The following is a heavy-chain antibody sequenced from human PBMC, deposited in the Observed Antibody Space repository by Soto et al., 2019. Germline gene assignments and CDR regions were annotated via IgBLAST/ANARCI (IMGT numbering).Heavy chain of an antibody. J-gene: IGHJ3*02. CDR1: GFTFSDYY. D-gene: IGHD6-19*01. Sequence: QVQLVESGGGLVKPGRSLRLSCAASGFTFSDYYMSWIRQAPGKGLEWVSYISSSSSYTNYADSVKGRFTISRDNAKNSLYLQMNSLRAEDTAVYYCAREGGGYSSGWSAFDIWGQGTMVTVSS. V-gene: IGHV3-11*06. CDR3: AREGGGYSSGWSAFDI. CDR2: ISSSSSYT.